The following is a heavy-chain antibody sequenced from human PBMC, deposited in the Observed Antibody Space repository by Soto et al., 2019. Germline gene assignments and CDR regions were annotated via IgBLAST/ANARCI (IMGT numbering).Heavy chain of an antibody. CDR3: AKDRHYPRDYFHY. Sequence: GGSLSLSCAASGYSFRNYAISWVRHAPGKGLEWVSAVSANGQGIYYADSVRGRFTISRDNSKNTVFLHMDSLSAEDTAVYYCAKDRHYPRDYFHYWGQGTLVTVSS. CDR1: GYSFRNYA. V-gene: IGHV3-23*01. CDR2: VSANGQGI. D-gene: IGHD3-10*01. J-gene: IGHJ4*02.